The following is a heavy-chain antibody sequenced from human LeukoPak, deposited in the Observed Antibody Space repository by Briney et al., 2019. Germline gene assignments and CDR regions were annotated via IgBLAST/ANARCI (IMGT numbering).Heavy chain of an antibody. V-gene: IGHV1-69*13. Sequence: GALVKVSCKASGGTFSSYAISWVRQAPGQGLEWMGGIIPIFGTANYAQKFQGRVTITADESTSTAYMELSSLRSEDTAVYYCARVRRKFPDSIYYYYGMDVWGQGTTVTVSS. J-gene: IGHJ6*02. CDR1: GGTFSSYA. CDR3: ARVRRKFPDSIYYYYGMDV. D-gene: IGHD2-21*01. CDR2: IIPIFGTA.